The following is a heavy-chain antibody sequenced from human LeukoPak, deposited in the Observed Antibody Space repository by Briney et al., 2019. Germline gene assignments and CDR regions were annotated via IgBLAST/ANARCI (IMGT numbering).Heavy chain of an antibody. CDR1: GGSISNYY. J-gene: IGHJ4*02. Sequence: SETLSLTCTVSGGSISNYYWSWIRQPAGKGLEWIGRIYSSGTTIYDPSLKSRVTMSVDTSKNQFSLKLSSVTAADTAVYYCARDLGGIYFDYWGQGTLVTVSS. CDR3: ARDLGGIYFDY. CDR2: IYSSGTT. D-gene: IGHD1-26*01. V-gene: IGHV4-4*07.